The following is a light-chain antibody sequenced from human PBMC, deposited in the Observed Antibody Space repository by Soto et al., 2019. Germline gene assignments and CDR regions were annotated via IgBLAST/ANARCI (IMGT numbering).Light chain of an antibody. V-gene: IGKV3D-20*02. CDR1: QSVSSSY. Sequence: EIVLTQSPGTLSLSPGERSTVSWRASQSVSSSYLAWCQQKPGQAPRLLIYGASSRATGIPDRFSGSGSGTDFTLTISSLEPEDFAVYYCQQRSNLLTFGGGTKVDI. CDR3: QQRSNLLT. CDR2: GAS. J-gene: IGKJ4*01.